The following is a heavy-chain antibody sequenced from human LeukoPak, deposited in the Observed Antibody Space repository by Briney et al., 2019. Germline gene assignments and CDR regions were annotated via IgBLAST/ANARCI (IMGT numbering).Heavy chain of an antibody. V-gene: IGHV5-51*01. D-gene: IGHD2/OR15-2a*01. CDR2: IYPGDSDT. CDR3: AAGIIDAFDI. CDR1: GYSFNSYW. J-gene: IGHJ3*02. Sequence: GESLKISCRGSGYSFNSYWIGWVRQMPGKGLEWTGIIYPGDSDTRYSPSFQGQVTISADKSISTAYLLWSSLKASDTAMYYCAAGIIDAFDIWGQGTMVTVSS.